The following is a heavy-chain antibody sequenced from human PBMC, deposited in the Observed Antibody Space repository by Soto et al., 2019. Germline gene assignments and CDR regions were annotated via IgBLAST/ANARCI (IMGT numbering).Heavy chain of an antibody. V-gene: IGHV1-46*01. CDR1: GHTFTSYY. CDR2: INLSAGST. J-gene: IGHJ4*02. Sequence: ASVKVSCKASGHTFTSYYMHWVRQAPGQGLEWIGIINLSAGSTSYAQKFQGRVTMTRDTSTSTVYMELSSLRSEDTAVYYCARDLVAAAGPGYWGQGTLVTVSS. D-gene: IGHD6-13*01. CDR3: ARDLVAAAGPGY.